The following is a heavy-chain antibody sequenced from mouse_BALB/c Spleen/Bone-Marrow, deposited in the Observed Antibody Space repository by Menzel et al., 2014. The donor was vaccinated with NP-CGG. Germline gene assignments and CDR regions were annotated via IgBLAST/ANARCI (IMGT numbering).Heavy chain of an antibody. Sequence: VQLQQSGAELARPGASVKMSCQASGYTFTRYTMHWEKKRPGQGLEWIGYIIPNSGYSNYNQKFKGKATLTADKSSSTAYMQLSSLTSEDSAVYYCTIRYYDMDYWGQGASDTVSS. V-gene: IGHV1-4*01. CDR1: GYTFTRYT. D-gene: IGHD2-12*01. CDR2: IIPNSGYS. J-gene: IGHJ4*01. CDR3: TIRYYDMDY.